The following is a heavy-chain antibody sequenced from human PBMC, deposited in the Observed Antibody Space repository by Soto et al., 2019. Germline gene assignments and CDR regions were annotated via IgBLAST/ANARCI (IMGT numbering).Heavy chain of an antibody. CDR1: GSTFSKAW. CDR2: IKSKTDGGTT. Sequence: GGSLRLSCAASGSTFSKAWMNWVRQTPGKGLEWVGRIKSKTDGGTTDYAAPVKGRFSISRDDSKNTLYLQMNSLKTEDTAVCYCALSGSGGPSWGQGSLVTVSS. J-gene: IGHJ5*02. V-gene: IGHV3-15*07. CDR3: ALSGSGGPS. D-gene: IGHD6-19*01.